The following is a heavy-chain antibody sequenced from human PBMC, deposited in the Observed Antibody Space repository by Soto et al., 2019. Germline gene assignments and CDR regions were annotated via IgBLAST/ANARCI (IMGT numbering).Heavy chain of an antibody. CDR1: GYTFSSND. D-gene: IGHD6-19*01. CDR2: INAGNGNT. V-gene: IGHV1-3*01. CDR3: TRGSGAVNGLGYFDF. J-gene: IGHJ4*02. Sequence: GASVKVSCKASGYTFSSNDVHWVRQAPGQRPEWMGCINAGNGNTKSSQKFQGRVTITRDTSASTAYMELSSLRSEDTAVYYFTRGSGAVNGLGYFDFWGQGTLVNVSS.